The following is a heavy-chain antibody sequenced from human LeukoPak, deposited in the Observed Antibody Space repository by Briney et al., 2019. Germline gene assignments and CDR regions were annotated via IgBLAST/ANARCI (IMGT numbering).Heavy chain of an antibody. CDR2: MNPNSGNT. CDR3: AKGGVGVTPGFDY. Sequence: ASVKVSCKASGDTFTNYDINWVRQATGQGLEWMGWMNPNSGNTGSAQKFQGRVSMTRNTSISTAYMELSSLRSEDTAVYYCAKGGVGVTPGFDYWGQGTLVTVSS. CDR1: GDTFTNYD. J-gene: IGHJ4*02. V-gene: IGHV1-8*01. D-gene: IGHD1-26*01.